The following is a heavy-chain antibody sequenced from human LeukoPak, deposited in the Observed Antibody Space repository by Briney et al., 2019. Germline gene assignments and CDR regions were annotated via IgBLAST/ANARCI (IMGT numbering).Heavy chain of an antibody. J-gene: IGHJ4*02. CDR1: GYTFTSYD. CDR2: MNPISGNT. V-gene: IGHV1-8*01. D-gene: IGHD3-22*01. Sequence: ASVKVSCKASGYTFTSYDISWVRQATGQGLEWMGWMNPISGNTGYAQKFQGRVTMARSTSISTAYMELSSLRSDDTAVYYCARAEESLGIYDSSGYYDYWGQGTLVTVSS. CDR3: ARAEESLGIYDSSGYYDY.